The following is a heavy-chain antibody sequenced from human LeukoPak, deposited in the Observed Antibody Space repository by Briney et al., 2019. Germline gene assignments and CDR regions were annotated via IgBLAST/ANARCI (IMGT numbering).Heavy chain of an antibody. D-gene: IGHD3-3*01. CDR3: ARVHYDFWSGQPDY. V-gene: IGHV1-2*02. CDR2: INPNSGGT. J-gene: IGHJ4*02. CDR1: GYTFTGYY. Sequence: GASVKVSCKASGYTFTGYYMHWVRQAPGQGLEWMGWINPNSGGTNYAQKFQGRVTMTRDTSTSTAYMELSRLRSDDTAVYYCARVHYDFWSGQPDYWGQGTLVTVSS.